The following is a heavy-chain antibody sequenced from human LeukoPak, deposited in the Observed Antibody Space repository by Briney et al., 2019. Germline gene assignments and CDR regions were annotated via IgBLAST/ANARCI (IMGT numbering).Heavy chain of an antibody. V-gene: IGHV1-2*02. CDR1: GYTFTGYY. D-gene: IGHD1-26*01. CDR2: INPNSGGT. J-gene: IGHJ4*02. CDR3: ARSVVGATWVDY. Sequence: ASVKVSCKASGYTFTGYYMHWVRQAPGQGLEWMGWINPNSGGTNYAQKFQGRVTMTRDTSISTAYMELSRLRPDDTAVYYCARSVVGATWVDYWGQGTLVAVSS.